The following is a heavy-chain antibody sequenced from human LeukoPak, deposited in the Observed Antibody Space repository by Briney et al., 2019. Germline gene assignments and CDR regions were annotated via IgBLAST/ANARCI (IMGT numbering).Heavy chain of an antibody. CDR1: GFTFSSYS. CDR2: ISGSSSYI. V-gene: IGHV3-21*01. CDR3: ARGDYYESSGYVFDY. D-gene: IGHD3-22*01. Sequence: GGSLRLSCAASGFTFSSYSMNWVRQAPGKGLEWVSCISGSSSYIYSADSVKGRFTISRHNAKNSLYLQMNSLRAEDTAVYYCARGDYYESSGYVFDYWGQGTLVTVSS. J-gene: IGHJ4*02.